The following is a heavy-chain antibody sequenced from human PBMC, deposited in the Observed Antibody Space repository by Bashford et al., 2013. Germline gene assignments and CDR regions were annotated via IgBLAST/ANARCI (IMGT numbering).Heavy chain of an antibody. J-gene: IGHJ2*01. CDR2: ISGTGRFI. CDR3: ARGAWRDGYNYFLYFDL. D-gene: IGHD5-24*01. V-gene: IGHV3-23*01. CDR1: GFIFDNYG. Sequence: GSLRLSCAASGFIFDNYGMNWVRQAPGKGLEWVSGISGTGRFIYYADSVKGRFTISRDKSKNTLYLQMNSLRAEDMAVYYCARGAWRDGYNYFLYFDLVGPWLPGHRLL.